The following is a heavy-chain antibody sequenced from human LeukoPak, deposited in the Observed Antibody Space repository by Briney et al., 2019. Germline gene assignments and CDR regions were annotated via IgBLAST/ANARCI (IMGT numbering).Heavy chain of an antibody. CDR2: INPNSGGT. CDR1: GYTFTSHG. Sequence: ASVKVSCKASGYTFTSHGISWVRQAPGQGLEWMGWINPNSGGTNYAQKFQGRVTMTRDTSISTAYMELSRLRSDDTAVYYCARHLSGITGYTYGRGIDYWGQGTLVTVSS. J-gene: IGHJ4*02. D-gene: IGHD5-18*01. CDR3: ARHLSGITGYTYGRGIDY. V-gene: IGHV1-2*02.